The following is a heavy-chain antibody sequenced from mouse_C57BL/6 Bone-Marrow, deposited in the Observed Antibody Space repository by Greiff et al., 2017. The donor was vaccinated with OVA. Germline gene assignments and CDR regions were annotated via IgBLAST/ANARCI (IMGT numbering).Heavy chain of an antibody. J-gene: IGHJ2*01. V-gene: IGHV1-50*01. CDR1: GYTFTSYW. CDR2: IDPSDSYT. D-gene: IGHD1-1*01. Sequence: QVQLQQPGAELVKPGASVKLSCKASGYTFTSYWMQWVKQRPGQGLEWIGAIDPSDSYTNYNQKFKGKATLTVDTSSSTAYMQLSSLTSEDSAVYYCAREEEILRGFDYWGQGTTLTVSS. CDR3: AREEEILRGFDY.